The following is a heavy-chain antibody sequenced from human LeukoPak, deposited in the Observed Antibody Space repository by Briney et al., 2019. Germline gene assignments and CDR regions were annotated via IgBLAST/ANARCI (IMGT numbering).Heavy chain of an antibody. J-gene: IGHJ6*03. D-gene: IGHD5-24*01. CDR2: INHSGST. CDR1: GGSFSGYY. CDR3: ARGPERATDYYYYYMDV. V-gene: IGHV4-34*01. Sequence: PSETLSLTCAVYGGSFSGYYWSWIRQPPGKGLEWIGEINHSGSTNYNPSLKSRVTISVDTSKNQFSLKLSSVTAADTAVYYCARGPERATDYYYYYMDVWGKGTTVTVSS.